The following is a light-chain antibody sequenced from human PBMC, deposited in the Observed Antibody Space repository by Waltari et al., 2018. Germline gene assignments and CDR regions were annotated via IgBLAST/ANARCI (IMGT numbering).Light chain of an antibody. J-gene: IGKJ1*01. CDR2: HAS. CDR1: QSISTW. V-gene: IGKV1-5*01. CDR3: QHYNRESRL. Sequence: DIQMTQSPSTLSASVGDRVTITCRASQSISTWLAWYQQRPGTAPKLLIYHASTLESGVASRFSGSGVGTEFTLTISGLQPDDFATYYYQHYNRESRLFGQGTKVEI.